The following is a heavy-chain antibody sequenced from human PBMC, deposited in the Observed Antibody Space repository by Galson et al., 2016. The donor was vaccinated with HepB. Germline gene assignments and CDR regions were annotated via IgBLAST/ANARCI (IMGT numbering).Heavy chain of an antibody. CDR3: ARQAYCSRTSCLERDTDAFDI. CDR1: GVSISTVHW. D-gene: IGHD2-2*01. J-gene: IGHJ3*02. CDR2: IFHTGSA. V-gene: IGHV4-4*02. Sequence: ETLSLTCAVSGVSISTVHWWSWVRQSPGKGLEWIGEIFHTGSANYNPSLQSRVTMSVDPSKNQFSLKLSSVTAADTAVYYCARQAYCSRTSCLERDTDAFDIWGQGTMVTVSS.